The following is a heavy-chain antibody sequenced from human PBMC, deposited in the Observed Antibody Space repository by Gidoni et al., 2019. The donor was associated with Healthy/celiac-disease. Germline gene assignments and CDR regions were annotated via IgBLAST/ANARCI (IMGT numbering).Heavy chain of an antibody. V-gene: IGHV4-39*01. CDR2: IYYLGST. Sequence: QLQLQESGPGLVKPSETLSLTCTVSGGSISSSSYYWGWIRQPPGKGLEWIGSIYYLGSTSYNPSLKSRVTISVDTSKNQFSLKLSSVTAADTAVYYCRGVGATRLIDWFDPWGQGTLVTVSS. J-gene: IGHJ5*02. D-gene: IGHD1-26*01. CDR1: GGSISSSSYY. CDR3: RGVGATRLIDWFDP.